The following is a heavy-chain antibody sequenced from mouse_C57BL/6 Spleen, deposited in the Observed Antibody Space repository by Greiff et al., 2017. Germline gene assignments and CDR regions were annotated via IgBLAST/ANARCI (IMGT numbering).Heavy chain of an antibody. CDR2: ISDGGSYT. V-gene: IGHV5-4*03. CDR1: GFTFSSYA. CDR3: ARAPYDYGSMDY. Sequence: EVKLMESGGGLVKPGGSLKLSCAASGFTFSSYAMSWVRQTPEKRLEWVATISDGGSYTYYPDNVKGRFTISRDNAKNNLYLQMSHLKSEDTAMXYCARAPYDYGSMDYWGQGTSVTVSA. D-gene: IGHD2-4*01. J-gene: IGHJ4*01.